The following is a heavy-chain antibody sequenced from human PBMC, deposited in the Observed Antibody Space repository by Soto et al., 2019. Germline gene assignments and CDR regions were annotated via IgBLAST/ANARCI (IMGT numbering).Heavy chain of an antibody. V-gene: IGHV3-72*01. CDR2: TRNKANTYTT. J-gene: IGHJ6*02. CDR3: ARGGYCGSASCHSDYYGMDV. D-gene: IGHD2-15*01. Sequence: PGGSLRLSCAASGFTFSDHYMDWARQAPGKGLEWVGRTRNKANTYTTEYAASVKGRFTISRDDSKNSLYLQMNSLKTEDTAVYYCARGGYCGSASCHSDYYGMDVWGQGTTVTVSS. CDR1: GFTFSDHY.